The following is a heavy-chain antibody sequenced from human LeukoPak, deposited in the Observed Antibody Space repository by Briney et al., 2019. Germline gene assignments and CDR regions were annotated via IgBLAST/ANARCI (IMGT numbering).Heavy chain of an antibody. D-gene: IGHD3-10*01. CDR2: ISYDGSNK. CDR1: GFTFSSYA. V-gene: IGHV3-30-3*01. J-gene: IGHJ5*02. CDR3: AKALVWFREPNGNWFDP. Sequence: GRSLRLSCAASGFTFSSYAMHWVRQAPGKGLEWVALISYDGSNKYYTDSVKGRFTISRDNSKNTLYLQMSSLRAEDTAVYYCAKALVWFREPNGNWFDPWGQGTLVTVSS.